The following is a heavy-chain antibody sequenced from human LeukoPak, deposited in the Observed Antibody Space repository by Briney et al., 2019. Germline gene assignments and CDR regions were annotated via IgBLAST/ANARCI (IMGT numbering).Heavy chain of an antibody. CDR3: ARYYGSGGYCLSY. D-gene: IGHD3-10*01. CDR1: GGSFSAYY. V-gene: IGHV4-34*01. CDR2: INQSGTT. Sequence: SETLSLTCAVYGGSFSAYYWSWIRQSPGKGLEWIGEINQSGTTNYNPSLKSRVTISVDTSKNQFSLKLSSVIAADTAVYYCARYYGSGGYCLSYWGREPWSPSPQ. J-gene: IGHJ4*02.